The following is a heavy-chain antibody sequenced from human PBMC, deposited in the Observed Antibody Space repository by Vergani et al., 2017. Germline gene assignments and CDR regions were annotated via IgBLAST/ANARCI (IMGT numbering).Heavy chain of an antibody. CDR2: MYTSGHT. V-gene: IGHV4-61*02. CDR3: ARASHCINCYSEGPNGPGYYYMDV. Sequence: QVRLQESGPGLLKPSQTLSLTCTVSGASVSRGTYYWTWIRQPAGKKLEWIVRMYTSGHTIYNPSLESRVTMSVDTSKNQFSLQLSSVTAAETAVYYCARASHCINCYSEGPNGPGYYYMDVWGKGTTVTVSS. D-gene: IGHD2-21*01. CDR1: GASVSRGTYY. J-gene: IGHJ6*03.